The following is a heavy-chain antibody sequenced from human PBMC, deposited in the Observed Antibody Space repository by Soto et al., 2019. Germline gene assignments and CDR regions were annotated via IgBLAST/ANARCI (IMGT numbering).Heavy chain of an antibody. CDR2: IIPIFGTA. V-gene: IGHV1-69*13. Sequence: GASVKVSCKASGGTFSSYAISWVRQAPGQGLEWMGGIIPIFGTANYAQKFQGRVTITADESTSTAYMELSSLRSEDTAVYYCARGGKHLVAGPSLPYYYYYGMDVWGQGTTVTVSS. D-gene: IGHD6-19*01. CDR1: GGTFSSYA. J-gene: IGHJ6*02. CDR3: ARGGKHLVAGPSLPYYYYYGMDV.